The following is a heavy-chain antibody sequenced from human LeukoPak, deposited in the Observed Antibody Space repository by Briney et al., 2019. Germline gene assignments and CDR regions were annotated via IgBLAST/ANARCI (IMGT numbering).Heavy chain of an antibody. Sequence: GGSLRLSRVASGFTFRSYSMNWVRQAPGKGLDWISGINSDSSAIYYADSVKGRFTISRDNAKNSLYLQMNSLRAEDTAVYYCARSYTGYDLWGQGTLVTVSS. D-gene: IGHD5-12*01. CDR3: ARSYTGYDL. CDR1: GFTFRSYS. V-gene: IGHV3-48*01. J-gene: IGHJ4*02. CDR2: INSDSSAI.